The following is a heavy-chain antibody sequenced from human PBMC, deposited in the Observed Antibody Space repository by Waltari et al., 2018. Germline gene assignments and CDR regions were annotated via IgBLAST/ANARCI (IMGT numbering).Heavy chain of an antibody. CDR2: IYHNGIT. J-gene: IGHJ6*04. CDR1: DGSISPHF. D-gene: IGHD2-15*01. V-gene: IGHV4-59*08. CDR3: ARRIDTDSLYGLDV. Sequence: QVQLQESGPGLVKPSETLSLTCPVSDGSISPHFWTWIRQTPGKGLEYIGYIYHNGITNDNPSLKCRVTISLDTSKTQFSLELSSVTAADTAVYYCARRIDTDSLYGLDVWGSGITVAVAS.